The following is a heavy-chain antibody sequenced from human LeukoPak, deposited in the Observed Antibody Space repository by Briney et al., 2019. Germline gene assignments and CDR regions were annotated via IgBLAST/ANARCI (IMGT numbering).Heavy chain of an antibody. CDR1: GGLISISTYY. Sequence: SETLSLTCTVSGGLISISTYYWGWIRQPPGKGLEWIGSIYYSGTTHYNPSLKSRVTIAVDTSKNQFSLKLISVTAADTAVYYCARWHYDSSGSPSAFDIWGQGTMVTVSS. D-gene: IGHD3-22*01. CDR3: ARWHYDSSGSPSAFDI. V-gene: IGHV4-39*07. CDR2: IYYSGTT. J-gene: IGHJ3*02.